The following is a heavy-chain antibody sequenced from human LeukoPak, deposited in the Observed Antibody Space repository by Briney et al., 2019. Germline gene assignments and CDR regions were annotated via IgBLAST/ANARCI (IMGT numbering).Heavy chain of an antibody. J-gene: IGHJ6*03. Sequence: ASVKVSCKASGGTFSSYAISWVRQAPGQGLEWMGGIIPIFGTANYAQKFQGRVTITADESTSTAYMELSSLRSEDTAVYYCARLYSSSWYTPPRRGRGHMDVWGKGTTVTVSS. CDR2: IIPIFGTA. V-gene: IGHV1-69*13. D-gene: IGHD6-13*01. CDR3: ARLYSSSWYTPPRRGRGHMDV. CDR1: GGTFSSYA.